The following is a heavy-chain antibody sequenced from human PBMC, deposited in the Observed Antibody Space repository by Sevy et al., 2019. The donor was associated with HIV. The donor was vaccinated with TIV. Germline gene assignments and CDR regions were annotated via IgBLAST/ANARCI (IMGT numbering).Heavy chain of an antibody. D-gene: IGHD3-9*01. CDR3: AKSRRYDILTGSFDP. V-gene: IGHV3-9*01. CDR2: ISWNSGSI. CDR1: GFTFDDYA. Sequence: GGSLRLSCAASGFTFDDYAMHWVRQAPGKGLEWISGISWNSGSIGYAGSVKGRFTISRDNAKNSLYLQMNSLRAEDTALYYWAKSRRYDILTGSFDPWGQGTLVTVSS. J-gene: IGHJ5*02.